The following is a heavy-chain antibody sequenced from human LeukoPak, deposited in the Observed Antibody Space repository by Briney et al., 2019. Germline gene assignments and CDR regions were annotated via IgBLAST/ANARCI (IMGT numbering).Heavy chain of an antibody. CDR1: GFTFSSYW. Sequence: GGSLRLSCAASGFTFSSYWMHWVRESPGKGLVWVSGINSDGSSTSYADSVKGRFTISRDNAKNTVYLQMNSLRAEDTAVYHCATSRTFDYWGQGTLVTVSS. V-gene: IGHV3-74*01. J-gene: IGHJ4*02. CDR3: ATSRTFDY. CDR2: INSDGSST.